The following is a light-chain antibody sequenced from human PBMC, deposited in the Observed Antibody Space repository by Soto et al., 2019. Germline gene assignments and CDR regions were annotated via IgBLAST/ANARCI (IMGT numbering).Light chain of an antibody. V-gene: IGLV2-14*01. CDR3: SSYATSGTPYI. CDR1: TSDIGGHNY. Sequence: QYALTQPASVSGSPGQSITISCTGTTSDIGGHNYVSWYQQHPGKAPKLMIYDVSYRPSGVSNRFSGSKSGNTASLTISGLQAEDEADYYCSSYATSGTPYIFATGTKLTV. J-gene: IGLJ1*01. CDR2: DVS.